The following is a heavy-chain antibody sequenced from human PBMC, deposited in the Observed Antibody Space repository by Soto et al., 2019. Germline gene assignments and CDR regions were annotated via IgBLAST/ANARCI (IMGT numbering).Heavy chain of an antibody. CDR1: VESISSSSYY. Sequence: SETLSLTCIVSVESISSSSYYWCWIRQPPGKGLEWIGSIYYSGRTYYNPPFKSRVTISIDTSKNQFSLKLSSVTATDTAVYYCARQRTTVVTQAYFDHWGQGALVTVSS. CDR3: ARQRTTVVTQAYFDH. D-gene: IGHD2-21*02. CDR2: IYYSGRT. V-gene: IGHV4-39*01. J-gene: IGHJ4*02.